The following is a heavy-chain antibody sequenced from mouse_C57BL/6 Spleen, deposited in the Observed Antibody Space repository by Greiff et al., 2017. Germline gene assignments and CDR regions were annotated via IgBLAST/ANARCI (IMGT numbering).Heavy chain of an antibody. CDR2: FYPGSGSI. Sequence: VQLKKSGAELVKPGASVKLSCKASGYTFTEYTIHWVKQRSGQGLEWIGWFYPGSGSIKYNEKFKDKATLTADKSSSTVYIELSILTSEDSAVYFCAIHEEVYGNYAIDYWGQGTSVTVSS. CDR3: AIHEEVYGNYAIDY. V-gene: IGHV1-62-2*01. D-gene: IGHD2-1*01. CDR1: GYTFTEYT. J-gene: IGHJ4*01.